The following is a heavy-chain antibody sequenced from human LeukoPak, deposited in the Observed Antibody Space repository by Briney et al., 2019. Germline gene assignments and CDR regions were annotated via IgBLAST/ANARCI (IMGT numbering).Heavy chain of an antibody. CDR1: GFTFSSYA. D-gene: IGHD5-12*01. J-gene: IGHJ4*02. Sequence: GGSLRLSCAASGFTFSSYAMSWVRQAPGKGLEWVSAISGSGGSTYYADSVKGRFTISRDNSKNTLFLQMNSLRAEDTAVYYCARWVVATMFDYWGPGTLVTVSS. CDR3: ARWVVATMFDY. CDR2: ISGSGGST. V-gene: IGHV3-23*01.